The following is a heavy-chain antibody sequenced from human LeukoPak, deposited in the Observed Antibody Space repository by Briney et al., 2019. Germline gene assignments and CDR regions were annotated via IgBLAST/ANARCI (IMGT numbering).Heavy chain of an antibody. D-gene: IGHD1-26*01. J-gene: IGHJ5*02. CDR1: GFTFSSYA. CDR2: ISGSGGST. V-gene: IGHV3-23*01. CDR3: ARLHPIVGATTEAKLSWFDP. Sequence: GGSLRLSCAASGFTFSSYAMSWVRQAPGKGLEWVSAISGSGGSTYYADSVKGRFTISRDNSKNTLYLQMNSLRAEDTAVYYCARLHPIVGATTEAKLSWFDPWGQGTLVTVSS.